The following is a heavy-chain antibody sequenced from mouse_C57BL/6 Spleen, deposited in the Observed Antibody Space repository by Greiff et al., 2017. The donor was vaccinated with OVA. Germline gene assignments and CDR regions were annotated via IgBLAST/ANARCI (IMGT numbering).Heavy chain of an antibody. CDR1: GYTFTSYW. CDR3: ARSTTVVYFDY. CDR2: IDPSDSET. D-gene: IGHD1-1*01. V-gene: IGHV1-52*01. J-gene: IGHJ2*01. Sequence: QVQLQQPGAELVRPGSSVKLSCKASGYTFTSYWMHWVKQRPIQGLEWIGNIDPSDSETHYNQKFKDKATLTVDKSSSTAYMQLSSLTSDDSAVYYCARSTTVVYFDYWGQGTTLTVSS.